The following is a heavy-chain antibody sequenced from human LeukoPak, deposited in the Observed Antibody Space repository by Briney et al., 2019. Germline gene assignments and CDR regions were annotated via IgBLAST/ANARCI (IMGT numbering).Heavy chain of an antibody. CDR2: ISWNSGSI. Sequence: TGRSLRLSCAASGFTFDDYAMHWVRQAPGKGLEWVSGISWNSGSIGYADSVKGRFTISRDNAKNSLYLQMNSLRAEDAAVYYCAKVYDILTGYYLSEYWGQGTLVTVSS. D-gene: IGHD3-9*01. CDR1: GFTFDDYA. V-gene: IGHV3-9*01. J-gene: IGHJ4*02. CDR3: AKVYDILTGYYLSEY.